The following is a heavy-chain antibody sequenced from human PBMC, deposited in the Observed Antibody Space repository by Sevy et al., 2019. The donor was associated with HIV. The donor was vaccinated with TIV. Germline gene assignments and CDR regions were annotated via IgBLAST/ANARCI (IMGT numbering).Heavy chain of an antibody. CDR3: ASEVGEYYDYVWGSYRSSHYFDY. J-gene: IGHJ4*02. Sequence: WGSLRLSCAASGFTFSSYAMHWVRQAPGKGLEWVAVISYDGSNKYYADSVKGRFTISRDNSKNTLYLQMNSLRAEDTAVYYCASEVGEYYDYVWGSYRSSHYFDYWGQGTLVTVSS. D-gene: IGHD3-16*02. V-gene: IGHV3-30-3*01. CDR1: GFTFSSYA. CDR2: ISYDGSNK.